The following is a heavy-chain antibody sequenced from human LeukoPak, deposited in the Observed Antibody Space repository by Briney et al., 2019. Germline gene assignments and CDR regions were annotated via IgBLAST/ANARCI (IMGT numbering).Heavy chain of an antibody. Sequence: GGSLRLSCAVSGFTFSSYCTHWVRQAPGKGLEWVAVISYDGSNKYYADSVKGRFTITRDNSKNKLYLQMNSLRAEDTAVYYCAKDHSSSTGYFQHWGQGTLVTVSS. D-gene: IGHD6-13*01. V-gene: IGHV3-30*18. CDR1: GFTFSSYC. J-gene: IGHJ1*01. CDR3: AKDHSSSTGYFQH. CDR2: ISYDGSNK.